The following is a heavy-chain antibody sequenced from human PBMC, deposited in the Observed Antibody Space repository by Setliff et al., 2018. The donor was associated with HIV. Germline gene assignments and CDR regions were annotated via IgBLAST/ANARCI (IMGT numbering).Heavy chain of an antibody. D-gene: IGHD3-3*01. CDR2: ISSSGSTI. V-gene: IGHV3-48*03. CDR3: ARVFLEWLLYRPDYVMDV. J-gene: IGHJ6*02. CDR1: GFTFSNYA. Sequence: PGGSLRLSCAASGFTFSNYAMSWVRQAPGKGLEWVSDISSSGSTIYYADSVKGRFTISRDNAKNSLYLQMNSLRAEDTAVYYCARVFLEWLLYRPDYVMDVWGQGTTVTVSS.